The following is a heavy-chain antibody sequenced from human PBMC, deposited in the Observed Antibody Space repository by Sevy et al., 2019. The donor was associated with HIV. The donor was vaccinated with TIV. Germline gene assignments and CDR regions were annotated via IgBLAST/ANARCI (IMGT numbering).Heavy chain of an antibody. V-gene: IGHV3-64D*06. J-gene: IGHJ5*02. CDR3: VKDRIETPLWSKGDWFDP. CDR1: GFIFSNYA. CDR2: LSSHNAGST. Sequence: GGSLRLSCSASGFIFSNYAMHWVRQAPGKGLEYVSGLSSHNAGSTYYADSVNGRFTISRDNSKNTLYLQMTSLRTEDTAVYYCVKDRIETPLWSKGDWFDPWGQGTLVTVS. D-gene: IGHD3-10*01.